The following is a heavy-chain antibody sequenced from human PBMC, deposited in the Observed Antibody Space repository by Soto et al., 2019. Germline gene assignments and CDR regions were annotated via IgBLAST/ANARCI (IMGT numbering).Heavy chain of an antibody. Sequence: PSETLSLTCTVSGGSIGSSTYYWGWLRQPPGKGLEWIGSIYYSGSAYYNPSLKSRVTISVDTSKNQFSLKLSSVTAPDTAVYYCARHIWALFDYWGQGTLVTVSS. CDR1: GGSIGSSTYY. J-gene: IGHJ4*02. CDR3: ARHIWALFDY. D-gene: IGHD3-10*01. V-gene: IGHV4-39*01. CDR2: IYYSGSA.